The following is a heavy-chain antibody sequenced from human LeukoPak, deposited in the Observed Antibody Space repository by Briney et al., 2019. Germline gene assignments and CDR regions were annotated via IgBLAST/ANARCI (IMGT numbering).Heavy chain of an antibody. J-gene: IGHJ4*02. CDR2: IYPGESDT. CDR1: GYSFTSYW. Sequence: GEALKDSCKGSGYSFTSYWIGWVRQMPGKGLEWMGVIYPGESDTRYSPSLQGKVTISADKSMSTAYMQWSSLKASDTAMYYCARLDSGVFDYWGQGTLVTVSS. V-gene: IGHV5-51*01. CDR3: ARLDSGVFDY. D-gene: IGHD6-25*01.